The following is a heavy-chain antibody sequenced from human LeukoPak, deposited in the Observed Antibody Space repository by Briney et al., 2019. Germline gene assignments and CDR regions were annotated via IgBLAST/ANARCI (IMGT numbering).Heavy chain of an antibody. J-gene: IGHJ4*02. V-gene: IGHV3-74*01. Sequence: GGSLRLSCAASGFTFSSYWMHWVRQAPGKGLVWVSGISSDGSRTNYADSVKGRFTISRDNAKNSLYLQMNSLRAEDTAVYYCARGGDYGDPFDYWGQGTLVTVSS. CDR3: ARGGDYGDPFDY. CDR1: GFTFSSYW. D-gene: IGHD4-17*01. CDR2: ISSDGSRT.